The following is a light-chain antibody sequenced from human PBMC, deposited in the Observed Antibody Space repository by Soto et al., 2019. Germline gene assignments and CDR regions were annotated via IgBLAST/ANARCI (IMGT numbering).Light chain of an antibody. J-gene: IGLJ2*01. CDR2: EVS. CDR1: SSDVGGYNY. Sequence: QSALTQPASVSGSPGQSITISCTGTSSDVGGYNYVSWYQQHPGKAPKLMIYEVSNRPSGVSNRFSGSKSGNTASLTLSGLQADDEADYYCSSYTTSSTIVVFGGGTKLTVL. V-gene: IGLV2-14*01. CDR3: SSYTTSSTIVV.